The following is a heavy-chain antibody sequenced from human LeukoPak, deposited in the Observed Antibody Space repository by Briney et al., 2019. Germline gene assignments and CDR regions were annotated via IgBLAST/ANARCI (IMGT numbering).Heavy chain of an antibody. Sequence: SETLSLTCTVSGGSISSYYWSWIRQPPGKGLEWIGYIYYSGSTNYNPSLKSRVTISVDTSKNQFSLKLSSVTAADTAVYYCAREEQLGNWFDPWGQGTLVTVSS. CDR1: GGSISSYY. V-gene: IGHV4-59*12. D-gene: IGHD6-19*01. CDR2: IYYSGST. J-gene: IGHJ5*02. CDR3: AREEQLGNWFDP.